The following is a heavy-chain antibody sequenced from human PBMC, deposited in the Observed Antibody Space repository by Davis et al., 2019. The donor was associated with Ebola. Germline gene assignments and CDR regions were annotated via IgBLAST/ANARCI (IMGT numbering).Heavy chain of an antibody. V-gene: IGHV4-59*08. CDR1: GGSISSYY. CDR2: IYYSGST. Sequence: MPSETLSLTCTVSGGSISSYYWSWIRQPPGKGLEWIGYIYYSGSTNYNPSLKSRVTISVDTSKNQFSLKLSSVTAADTAVYYCARGDWNYYFDYWGQGTLVTVSS. D-gene: IGHD1-7*01. CDR3: ARGDWNYYFDY. J-gene: IGHJ4*02.